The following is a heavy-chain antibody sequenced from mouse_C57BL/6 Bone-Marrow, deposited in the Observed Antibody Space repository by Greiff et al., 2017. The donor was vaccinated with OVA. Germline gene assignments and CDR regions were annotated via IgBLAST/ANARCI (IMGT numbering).Heavy chain of an antibody. D-gene: IGHD2-3*01. Sequence: EVKLMESGGGLVKPGGSLKLSCAASGFTFSSYTMSWVRQTPEKRLEWVATISGGGGNTYYPDSVKGRFTISRDNAKNTLYLQMSSLRSEDTALYYCARHPGWLPAWFAYWGQGTLVTVSA. J-gene: IGHJ3*01. V-gene: IGHV5-9*01. CDR1: GFTFSSYT. CDR3: ARHPGWLPAWFAY. CDR2: ISGGGGNT.